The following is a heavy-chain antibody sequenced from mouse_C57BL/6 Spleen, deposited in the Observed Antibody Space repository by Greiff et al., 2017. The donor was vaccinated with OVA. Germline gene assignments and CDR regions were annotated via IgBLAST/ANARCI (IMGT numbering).Heavy chain of an antibody. Sequence: VQLQQSGTVLARPGASVKMSCKTSGYTFTSYWMHWVKQRPGQGLEWIGAIYPGNSDTSYNQKFKGKAKLTAVTSASTAYMELSSLTNEDSAVYYCTRGALLLRSQAWFAYWGQGTLVTVSA. CDR1: GYTFTSYW. J-gene: IGHJ3*01. CDR2: IYPGNSDT. CDR3: TRGALLLRSQAWFAY. D-gene: IGHD1-1*01. V-gene: IGHV1-5*01.